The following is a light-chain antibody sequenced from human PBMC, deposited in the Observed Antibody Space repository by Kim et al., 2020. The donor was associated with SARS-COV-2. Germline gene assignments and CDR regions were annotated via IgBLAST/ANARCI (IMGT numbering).Light chain of an antibody. CDR1: QDISNY. CDR3: QQYDNLLALT. Sequence: DIQMTQSPSSPPPSVGDRVTITCQASQDISNYLNWYQQKPGKAPKLLIYDASNLETGVPSRFSGSGSGTDFTFTISSLQPEDIATYYCQQYDNLLALTFGGGTKVDIK. J-gene: IGKJ4*01. V-gene: IGKV1-33*01. CDR2: DAS.